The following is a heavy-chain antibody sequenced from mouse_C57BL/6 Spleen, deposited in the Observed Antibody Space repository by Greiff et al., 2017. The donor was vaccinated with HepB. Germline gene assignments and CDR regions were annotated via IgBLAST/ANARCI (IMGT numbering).Heavy chain of an antibody. V-gene: IGHV1-82*01. J-gene: IGHJ4*01. CDR1: GYAFSSSW. Sequence: VQLQQSGPELVKPGASVKISCKASGYAFSSSWMNWVKQRPGKGLEWIGRIYPGDGDTNYNGKFKGKATLTADKSSSTAYMQLSSLTSEDSAVYLGARGVRKEGYDMEYGGQGTTVTVSS. CDR2: IYPGDGDT. CDR3: ARGVRKEGYDMEY. D-gene: IGHD2-13*01.